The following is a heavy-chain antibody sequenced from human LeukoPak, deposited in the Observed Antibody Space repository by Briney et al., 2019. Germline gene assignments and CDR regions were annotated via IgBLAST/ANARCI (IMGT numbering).Heavy chain of an antibody. Sequence: GGSLRLSCAASGFTFSRMSWVRQAPGKGLEWVANIKKDGSEKYYVDSVKGRFTISRDNAENSLYLQKNSLRAEDTAVYYCARGSGSDSGIYFDSWGQGTLVTVSS. CDR2: IKKDGSEK. J-gene: IGHJ4*02. D-gene: IGHD5-12*01. V-gene: IGHV3-7*01. CDR1: GFTFSR. CDR3: ARGSGSDSGIYFDS.